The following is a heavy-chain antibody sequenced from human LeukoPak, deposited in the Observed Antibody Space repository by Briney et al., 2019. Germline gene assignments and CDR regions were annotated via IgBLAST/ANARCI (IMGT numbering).Heavy chain of an antibody. D-gene: IGHD2-8*01. V-gene: IGHV3-7*01. J-gene: IGHJ6*03. CDR1: GFTFSSYS. CDR3: ARDNSGVYAIPGGRYYYYMDV. CDR2: IKQDRSEK. Sequence: PGGSLRLSCAASGFTFSSYSMSWVRQAPGKGLEWVANIKQDRSEKYYVDSVKGRFTISRDNAKNSLYLEMNSLRAEKTAVYYCARDNSGVYAIPGGRYYYYMDVWGKGTTVTVSS.